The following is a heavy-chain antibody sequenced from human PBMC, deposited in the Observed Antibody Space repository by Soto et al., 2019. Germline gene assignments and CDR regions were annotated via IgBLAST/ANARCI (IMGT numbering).Heavy chain of an antibody. CDR2: ISYDGSNK. D-gene: IGHD3-3*01. V-gene: IGHV3-30*18. CDR1: GFTFSSYG. J-gene: IGHJ6*02. Sequence: LRLSCAASGFTFSSYGMHWVRQAPGKGLEWVAVISYDGSNKYYADSVKGRFTISRDNSKNTLYLQMNSLRAEDTAVYYCAKDWYYDCCSWPRGMDVWGQGTTVTVSS. CDR3: AKDWYYDCCSWPRGMDV.